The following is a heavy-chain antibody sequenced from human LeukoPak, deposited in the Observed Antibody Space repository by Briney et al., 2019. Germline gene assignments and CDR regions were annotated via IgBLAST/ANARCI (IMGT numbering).Heavy chain of an antibody. V-gene: IGHV3-23*01. J-gene: IGHJ4*02. CDR3: ARGPSGYHNT. D-gene: IGHD5-12*01. Sequence: GGSLRLSCTVSGFTVSSNSMSWVRQAPGMGLEWVSTISGGGGKTYYSDAVKGRVTISRDNSNNTVYLKMNSLRAEDTAVYYCARGPSGYHNTGGQGTLVTVSS. CDR2: ISGGGGKT. CDR1: GFTVSSNS.